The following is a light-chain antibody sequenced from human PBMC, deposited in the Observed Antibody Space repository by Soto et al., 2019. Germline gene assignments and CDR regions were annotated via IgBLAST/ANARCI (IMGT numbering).Light chain of an antibody. CDR2: AVS. J-gene: IGLJ2*01. Sequence: QSVLTQPRPVSGSPGQSVTISCTGTGSDVGGYNYVSWYQQHPGKAPRLIIYAVSGRTSGVPDRFSGSKSGNTASLTISGLQADDEADYYCCSYAGYYTLVFGGGTKLTVL. V-gene: IGLV2-11*01. CDR3: CSYAGYYTLV. CDR1: GSDVGGYNY.